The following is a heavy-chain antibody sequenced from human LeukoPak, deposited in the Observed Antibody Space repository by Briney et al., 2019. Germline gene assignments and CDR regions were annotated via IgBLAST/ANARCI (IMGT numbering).Heavy chain of an antibody. D-gene: IGHD5-18*01. CDR1: GGSMNNFY. J-gene: IGHJ6*03. CDR2: IHSGGTT. CDR3: ARDNPAGYSHEHYYYYMDV. Sequence: SETLSLTCTVSGGSMNNFYWSWIRQPAGQGLEWIGRIHSGGTTNYNPSLRSRLTFSIDTSKKQFSLWLSSVTAADTAIYYCARDNPAGYSHEHYYYYMDVWGKGTAVTVSS. V-gene: IGHV4-4*07.